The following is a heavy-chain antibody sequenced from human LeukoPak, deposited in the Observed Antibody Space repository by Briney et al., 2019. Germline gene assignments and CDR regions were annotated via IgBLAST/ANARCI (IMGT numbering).Heavy chain of an antibody. CDR2: ISGSGGST. CDR3: AKDRSYDRWYFDY. D-gene: IGHD5-18*01. V-gene: IGHV3-23*01. J-gene: IGHJ4*02. CDR1: GFTFSSYA. Sequence: GGSLRLSCAASGFTFSSYAMSWVRQAPGKGLKRVSAISGSGGSTYYADSVKGRFTISRDNSKNTLYLQMNSLRAEDTAVYYCAKDRSYDRWYFDYWGQGTLVTVSS.